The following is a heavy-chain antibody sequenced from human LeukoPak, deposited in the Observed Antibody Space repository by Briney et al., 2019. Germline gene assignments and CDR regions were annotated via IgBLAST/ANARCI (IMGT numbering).Heavy chain of an antibody. CDR2: INHSGST. CDR3: ARVFPTLSGSSAIDY. Sequence: SEILSLTCAVYGGSFSGYYWSWIRQPPGKGLEWIGEINHSGSTNYNPSLKSRVTISVDTSKNQFSLKLSSVTAADTAVYYCARVFPTLSGSSAIDYWGQGTLVTVSS. CDR1: GGSFSGYY. D-gene: IGHD1-26*01. V-gene: IGHV4-34*01. J-gene: IGHJ4*02.